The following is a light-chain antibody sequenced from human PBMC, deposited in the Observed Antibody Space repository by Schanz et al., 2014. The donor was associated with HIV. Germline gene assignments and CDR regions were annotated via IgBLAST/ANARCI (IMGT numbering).Light chain of an antibody. V-gene: IGLV1-40*01. CDR3: ATWNDSLKGYV. J-gene: IGLJ1*01. Sequence: QSVLTQPPSVSGAPGQRVTISCAGSSSNIGARYDVHWYQQLPTSAPKLLIYENTNRPSGVPDRFSGSRSVTSASLAIDGLRSEDGADYFCATWNDSLKGYVFGPGTKLTVL. CDR1: SSNIGARYD. CDR2: ENT.